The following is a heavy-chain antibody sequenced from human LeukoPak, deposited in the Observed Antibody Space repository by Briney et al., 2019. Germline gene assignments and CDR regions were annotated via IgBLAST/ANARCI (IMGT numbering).Heavy chain of an antibody. CDR3: ARFPPGIAVAGHNDY. V-gene: IGHV4-61*01. CDR2: MYYSGST. J-gene: IGHJ4*02. D-gene: IGHD6-19*01. CDR1: GASVSSGSYY. Sequence: SETLSLTCTVSGASVSSGSYYWSWIRQPPGKGLEWIGYMYYSGSTNYNPSLKSRITISVDTSKNQFSLKLSSVTAADTAVYYCARFPPGIAVAGHNDYWGQGTLVIVSS.